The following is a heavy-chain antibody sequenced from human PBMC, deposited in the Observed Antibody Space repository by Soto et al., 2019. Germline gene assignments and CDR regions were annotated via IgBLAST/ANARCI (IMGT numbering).Heavy chain of an antibody. V-gene: IGHV2-5*02. D-gene: IGHD1-26*01. CDR1: GFPLTTRGVG. CDR2: IYWDDDK. Sequence: SGPTLVNPTQTLTLTCTFSGFPLTTRGVGVGWIRQPPGKALEWLALIYWDDDKRYSPSLKSRLTITKDTSKNQVVLTMTNMDPVDTATYYCANMRGFKLGGTLNFDYWGQGTLVTVSS. J-gene: IGHJ4*02. CDR3: ANMRGFKLGGTLNFDY.